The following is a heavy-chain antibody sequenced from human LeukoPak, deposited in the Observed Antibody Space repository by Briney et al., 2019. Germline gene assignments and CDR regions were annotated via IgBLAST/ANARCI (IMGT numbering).Heavy chain of an antibody. CDR2: MNPNSGNT. CDR1: GYTFTSYD. J-gene: IGHJ6*03. CDR3: ASGERGYSYGQYYYYYMDV. Sequence: ASVKVSCKASGYTFTSYDINWVRQATGQGLEWMGWMNPNSGNTGYAQKFQGRVTMTRNTSISTAYMELSSLRSEDTAVYYCASGERGYSYGQYYYYYMDVWGKGTTVTVSS. V-gene: IGHV1-8*01. D-gene: IGHD5-18*01.